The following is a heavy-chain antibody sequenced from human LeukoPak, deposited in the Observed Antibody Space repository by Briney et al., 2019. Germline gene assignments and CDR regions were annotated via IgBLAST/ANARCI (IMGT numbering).Heavy chain of an antibody. J-gene: IGHJ4*02. D-gene: IGHD2-15*01. CDR3: AKCGGGSCYSNYFDY. V-gene: IGHV3-30*04. CDR1: GFTFSSYV. CDR2: ISYDGSNE. Sequence: GGSLRLSCAASGFTFSSYVMHWVRQAPGKGLEWVAIISYDGSNEYYADSVKGRFTISRDNSKNTLYLQMNSLRAEDTAVYYCAKCGGGSCYSNYFDYWGQGTLVTVSS.